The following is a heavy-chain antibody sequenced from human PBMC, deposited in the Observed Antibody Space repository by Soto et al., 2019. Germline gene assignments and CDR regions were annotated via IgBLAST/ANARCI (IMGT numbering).Heavy chain of an antibody. CDR3: ARDGVQLWPRYYFDY. CDR2: INPNGGRT. CDR1: GYSFSNYS. D-gene: IGHD1-1*01. Sequence: VQLVQSGAEVKKPGASVQVSCKTSGYSFSNYSMHWVRQVPGQGLEWMGKINPNGGRTSLAQKFKDAVTLTRDTSTKTVYMELSSRPSEDTAGYYCARDGVQLWPRYYFDYWGQGTLVTGSS. J-gene: IGHJ4*02. V-gene: IGHV1-46*01.